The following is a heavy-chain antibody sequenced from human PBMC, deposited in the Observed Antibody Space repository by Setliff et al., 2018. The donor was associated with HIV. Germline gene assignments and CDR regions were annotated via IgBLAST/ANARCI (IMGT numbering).Heavy chain of an antibody. CDR3: AHRRLRGCNFGLNAFDI. Sequence: SGPTLVNPTQTLTLTCTFSGFSLSSSGVGVGWIRQPPGKALEWLALIYWDDDERYSPSLKSRLTITKDTSKNQVVLTMTNMDPVDTATYYCAHRRLRGCNFGLNAFDIWGQGTMVTVSS. CDR2: IYWDDDE. D-gene: IGHD5-18*01. J-gene: IGHJ3*02. V-gene: IGHV2-5*02. CDR1: GFSLSSSGVG.